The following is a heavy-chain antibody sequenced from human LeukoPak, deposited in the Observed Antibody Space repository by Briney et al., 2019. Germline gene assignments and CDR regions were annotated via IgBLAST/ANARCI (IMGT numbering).Heavy chain of an antibody. CDR3: AKNRAAGSPYYYHMNV. J-gene: IGHJ6*03. Sequence: GGSLRLSCAASGFTFSSYGMHWVRQAPGKGLEWVAFIRYDGSNKYYADSVKGRFTISRDNSKNTLYLQLNSLRVEDTAVYYCAKNRAAGSPYYYHMNVWGKGTTVTVSS. CDR1: GFTFSSYG. D-gene: IGHD6-25*01. CDR2: IRYDGSNK. V-gene: IGHV3-30*02.